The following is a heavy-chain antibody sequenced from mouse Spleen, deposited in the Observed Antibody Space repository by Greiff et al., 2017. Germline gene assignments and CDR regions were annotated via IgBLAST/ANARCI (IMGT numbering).Heavy chain of an antibody. J-gene: IGHJ1*03. CDR2: IDPENGDT. Sequence: VQLQQSGAELVRPGASVKLSCTASGFNIKDDYMHWVKQRPEQGLEWIGWIDPENGDTEYASKFQGKATITADTSSNTAYLQLSSLTSEDTAVYYCTPIYDGYPWYFDVWGTGTTVTVSS. CDR3: TPIYDGYPWYFDV. V-gene: IGHV14-4*01. D-gene: IGHD2-3*01. CDR1: GFNIKDDY.